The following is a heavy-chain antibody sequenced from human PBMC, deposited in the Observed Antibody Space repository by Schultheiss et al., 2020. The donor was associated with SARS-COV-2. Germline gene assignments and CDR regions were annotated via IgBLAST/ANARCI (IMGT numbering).Heavy chain of an antibody. CDR2: IYTSGST. CDR1: GGSISSYY. CDR3: ARGPYYDFWSGMGFDY. Sequence: GSLRLSCTVSGGSISSYYWSWIRQPAGKGLEWIGRIYTSGSTNYNPSLKSRVTMSVDTSKNQFSLKLSSVTAADTAVYYCARGPYYDFWSGMGFDYWGQGTLVTVSS. J-gene: IGHJ4*02. V-gene: IGHV4-4*07. D-gene: IGHD3-3*01.